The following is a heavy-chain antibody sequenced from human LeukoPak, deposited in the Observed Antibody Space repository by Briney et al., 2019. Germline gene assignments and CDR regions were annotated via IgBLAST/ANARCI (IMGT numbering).Heavy chain of an antibody. V-gene: IGHV3-15*01. J-gene: IGHJ3*02. Sequence: GGSLRLSCAASGFTFNNAWMSWVRQAPGKGLEWVGHIKSKADGGTTVYAAPVKGRFTVSTDDSKNTLYLQMNSLKTEDTAVYYCTTYSGIWGQGTMVTVSS. D-gene: IGHD1-1*01. CDR3: TTYSGI. CDR2: IKSKADGGTT. CDR1: GFTFNNAW.